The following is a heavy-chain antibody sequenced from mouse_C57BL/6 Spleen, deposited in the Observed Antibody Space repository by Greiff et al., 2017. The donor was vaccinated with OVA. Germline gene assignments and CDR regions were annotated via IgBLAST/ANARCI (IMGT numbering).Heavy chain of an antibody. CDR2: IRNKANNHAT. CDR3: TDYYGSSSYWYFDV. J-gene: IGHJ1*03. CDR1: GFTFSDAW. V-gene: IGHV6-6*01. D-gene: IGHD1-1*01. Sequence: EVKLMESGGGLVQPGGSMKLSCAASGFTFSDAWMDWVRQSPEKGLEWVAEIRNKANNHATYYAESVKGRFTISRDDSKSSVYLQMNSLRAEDTGIYYCTDYYGSSSYWYFDVWGTGTTVTVSS.